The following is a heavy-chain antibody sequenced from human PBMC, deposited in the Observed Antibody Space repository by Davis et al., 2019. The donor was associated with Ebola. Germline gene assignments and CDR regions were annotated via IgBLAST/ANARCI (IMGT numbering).Heavy chain of an antibody. D-gene: IGHD3-22*01. CDR3: ARDSYGPAIVVVGFDY. V-gene: IGHV3-30*04. CDR2: ISYDGSNK. CDR1: GFTFSSYA. J-gene: IGHJ4*02. Sequence: GESLKISCAASGFTFSSYAMHWVRQAPGKGLEWVAVISYDGSNKYYADSVKGRFTISRDNSKNTLFLQMDSLRAEDTAVYYCARDSYGPAIVVVGFDYWGQGTLVTVSS.